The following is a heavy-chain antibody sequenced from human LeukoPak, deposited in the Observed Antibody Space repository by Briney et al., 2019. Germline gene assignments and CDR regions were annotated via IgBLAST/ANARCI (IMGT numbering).Heavy chain of an antibody. J-gene: IGHJ4*02. Sequence: GGSLRLSCAASGFTFSSYAMSWVRQAPGKGLEWVSAISGSGGSTYYADSLKGRLTISRDTAKSFVYLQMNSLRVDDTAVYYCARRTIITPGGFDYWGQGTLVTVSS. CDR3: ARRTIITPGGFDY. V-gene: IGHV3-23*01. CDR2: ISGSGGST. CDR1: GFTFSSYA. D-gene: IGHD3-10*01.